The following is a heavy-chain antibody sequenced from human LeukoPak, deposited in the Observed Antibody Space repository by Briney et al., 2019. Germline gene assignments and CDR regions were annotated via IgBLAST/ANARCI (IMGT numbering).Heavy chain of an antibody. D-gene: IGHD2-2*01. J-gene: IGHJ4*02. CDR1: GDSIISGTYF. V-gene: IGHV4-39*01. CDR3: ASGKDELPAAVVHF. Sequence: SETLSLTCTVSGDSIISGTYFWAWIRKPPGKGLEWIGSIYYSGNTYYKPSLKSRVTISLDVTQFSLKLTSMTAADTAVYYCASGKDELPAAVVHFWGQGILVTVSS. CDR2: IYYSGNT.